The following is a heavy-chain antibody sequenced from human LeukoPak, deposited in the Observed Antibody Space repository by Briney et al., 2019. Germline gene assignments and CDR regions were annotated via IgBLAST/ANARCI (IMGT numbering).Heavy chain of an antibody. Sequence: GGSLRLSCAASGFTFSSYAMSWVRQAPGKGLEWVSAISDSGGSTYYADSMKGRFTISRDNSKNTVYLQMNSLRAEDTAVYYCAASRRDSSGYRVTGAFDYWGQGTLVTVSS. V-gene: IGHV3-23*01. CDR2: ISDSGGST. CDR3: AASRRDSSGYRVTGAFDY. D-gene: IGHD3-22*01. J-gene: IGHJ4*02. CDR1: GFTFSSYA.